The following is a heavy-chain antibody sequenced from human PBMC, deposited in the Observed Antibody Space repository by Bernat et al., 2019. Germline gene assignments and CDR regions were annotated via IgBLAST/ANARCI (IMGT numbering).Heavy chain of an antibody. Sequence: EVELLESGGGLEQPGGSLELSCAASGFTFSDYAMSWVRQAPGKGLEWVSTISAGGETTYYPDSVKGRFIMSRDNSKNTLSLQVNRLRGEDTAVYYCARYYNCGGDCRAYDCWGQGTQVTVSS. J-gene: IGHJ4*02. CDR1: GFTFSDYA. CDR2: ISAGGETT. D-gene: IGHD2-21*02. CDR3: ARYYNCGGDCRAYDC. V-gene: IGHV3-23*01.